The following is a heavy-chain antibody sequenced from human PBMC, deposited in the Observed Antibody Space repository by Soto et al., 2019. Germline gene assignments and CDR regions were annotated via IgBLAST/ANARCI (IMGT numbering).Heavy chain of an antibody. V-gene: IGHV1-3*01. CDR1: GYTFTSYA. D-gene: IGHD1-7*01. CDR2: INAGNGNT. J-gene: IGHJ2*01. CDR3: ASRTGTTPDWYFDL. Sequence: ASVKFSCKASGYTFTSYAMHWVRQAPGQRLEWMGWINAGNGNTKYSQKFQGRVTITRDTSASTAYMELSSLRSEDTAVYYCASRTGTTPDWYFDLWGRGTLVTVSS.